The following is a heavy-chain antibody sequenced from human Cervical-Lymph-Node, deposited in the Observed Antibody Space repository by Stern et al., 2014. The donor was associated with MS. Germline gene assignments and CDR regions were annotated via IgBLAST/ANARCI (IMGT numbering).Heavy chain of an antibody. Sequence: VQLLESGGGVVQPGRSLRLSCAASGFTFSSYGMHWVRQAPGKGLEWVAVISYDGTINYYADSMKGRFTISRDNSKNTLYLQLNGLRIEDTAVYYCATASPGSSWYHPDYWGQGTLVSVSS. CDR3: ATASPGSSWYHPDY. V-gene: IGHV3-30*03. CDR2: ISYDGTIN. CDR1: GFTFSSYG. J-gene: IGHJ4*02. D-gene: IGHD6-13*01.